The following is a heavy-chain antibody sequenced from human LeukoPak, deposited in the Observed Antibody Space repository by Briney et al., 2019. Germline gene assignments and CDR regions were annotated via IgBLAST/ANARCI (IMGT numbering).Heavy chain of an antibody. Sequence: SETLSLTCAVYGGSFSGYYWSWIRQPPGKGLEWIGEINHSGSTNYNPSLKSRVTISVDTCKNQFSLKLSSVTAADTAVYYCASRIAVAGRIRYFDYWGQGTLVTVSS. J-gene: IGHJ4*02. CDR3: ASRIAVAGRIRYFDY. CDR2: INHSGST. CDR1: GGSFSGYY. D-gene: IGHD6-19*01. V-gene: IGHV4-34*01.